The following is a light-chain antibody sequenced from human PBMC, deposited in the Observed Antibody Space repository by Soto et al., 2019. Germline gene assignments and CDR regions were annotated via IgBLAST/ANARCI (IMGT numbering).Light chain of an antibody. V-gene: IGLV2-23*01. J-gene: IGLJ1*01. Sequence: QSTLTQPASVSGSPGQSITISCTGTSSDVGSYNLVSWYQQHPGKAPKFMIYEATKRPSGVSNRFSGSKSGNTASLTISGLQAEDEADYYCCSYAGSSTYVFGTGTKLTVL. CDR2: EAT. CDR1: SSDVGSYNL. CDR3: CSYAGSSTYV.